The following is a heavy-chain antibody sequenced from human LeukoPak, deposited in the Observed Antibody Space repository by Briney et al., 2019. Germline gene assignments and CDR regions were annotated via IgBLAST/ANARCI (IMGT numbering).Heavy chain of an antibody. V-gene: IGHV3-7*01. Sequence: WGSLRLSCAASGFTFCSYWVSWVRQAPGKGLEWVGNIKEDGSEKYYVDSVKGRFTISRDNAKNSLYLQMNSLRAEDTAVYYCARDGPDYGDYYYYYYYMDVWGKGTTVTVSS. CDR2: IKEDGSEK. J-gene: IGHJ6*03. CDR3: ARDGPDYGDYYYYYYYMDV. CDR1: GFTFCSYW. D-gene: IGHD4-17*01.